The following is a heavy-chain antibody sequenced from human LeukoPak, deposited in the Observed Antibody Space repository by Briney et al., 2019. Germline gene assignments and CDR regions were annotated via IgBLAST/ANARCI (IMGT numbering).Heavy chain of an antibody. J-gene: IGHJ4*02. V-gene: IGHV3-23*01. D-gene: IGHD3-22*01. Sequence: GGSLRLSCAASGFTFSSYGMNWVRQAPGKGLEWVSAISGSGGSTYYADSVKGRFTISRDNSKNTLYLQMGSLRAEDMAVYYCARGLLDSGGYTYYFDYWGQGTLVTVSS. CDR2: ISGSGGST. CDR3: ARGLLDSGGYTYYFDY. CDR1: GFTFSSYG.